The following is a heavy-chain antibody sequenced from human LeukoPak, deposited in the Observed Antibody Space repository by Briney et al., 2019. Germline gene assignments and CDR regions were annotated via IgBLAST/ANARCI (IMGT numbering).Heavy chain of an antibody. CDR3: AKDDISQLRVGELSPWGVFDY. D-gene: IGHD3-16*02. V-gene: IGHV1-2*02. Sequence: ASVKVSCKAFGYTFTVYYIHWLRQAPGQGLEWMGWINPNSGGTDSAQKFQGRVTITRDTSISTAYMELSSLRSDDTAVYYCAKDDISQLRVGELSPWGVFDYWGQGTLVTVSS. CDR1: GYTFTVYY. CDR2: INPNSGGT. J-gene: IGHJ4*02.